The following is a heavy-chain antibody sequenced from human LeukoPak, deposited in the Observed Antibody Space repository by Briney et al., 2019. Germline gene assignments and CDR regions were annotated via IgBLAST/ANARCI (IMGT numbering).Heavy chain of an antibody. J-gene: IGHJ5*02. Sequence: SETLSLTCAVYGGSFSGYYWSWIRQPPGKGLEWIGEINHSGSTNYNPSLKSRVTISVGTSKNQFSLKLSSVTAADTAVYYCARRPRITMVRGVIPFFDPWGQGTLVTVSS. CDR1: GGSFSGYY. CDR2: INHSGST. V-gene: IGHV4-34*01. D-gene: IGHD3-10*01. CDR3: ARRPRITMVRGVIPFFDP.